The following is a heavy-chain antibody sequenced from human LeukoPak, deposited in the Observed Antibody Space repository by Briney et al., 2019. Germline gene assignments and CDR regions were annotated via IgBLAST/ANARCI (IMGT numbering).Heavy chain of an antibody. CDR1: GGSFSGYY. J-gene: IGHJ3*02. D-gene: IGHD2-15*01. V-gene: IGHV4-34*01. CDR2: INHSGST. Sequence: SETLSLTCAVYGGSFSGYYWSWIRQPPGKGLEWIGEINHSGSTNYNPSLKSRVTISVDTSKNQFSLKLSSVTAADTAVYYCARGPNCNGGSCYQSGFDFDIWGQGTMVTVSS. CDR3: ARGPNCNGGSCYQSGFDFDI.